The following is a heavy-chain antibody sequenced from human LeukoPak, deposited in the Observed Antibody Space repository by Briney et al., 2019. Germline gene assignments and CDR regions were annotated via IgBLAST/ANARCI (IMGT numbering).Heavy chain of an antibody. Sequence: GESLQISCKASGYRFTTYWIVWVRHTPGKGLEWMGIIYPRDSDTRYSPSIQGQVTVSVDRNISTAYLQSSSLTASGTAMFFCARSLTVASGVDYWGQGTLVTVSS. CDR1: GYRFTTYW. J-gene: IGHJ4*02. D-gene: IGHD1-26*01. CDR3: ARSLTVASGVDY. CDR2: IYPRDSDT. V-gene: IGHV5-51*01.